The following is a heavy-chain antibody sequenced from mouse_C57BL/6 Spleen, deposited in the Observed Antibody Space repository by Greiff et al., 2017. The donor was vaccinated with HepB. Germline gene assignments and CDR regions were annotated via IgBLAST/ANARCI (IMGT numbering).Heavy chain of an antibody. CDR1: GYTFTSYG. CDR3: ARAYYGSSSWFAY. CDR2: IYPRSGNT. D-gene: IGHD1-1*01. V-gene: IGHV1-81*01. Sequence: VQLQESGAELARPGASVKLSCKASGYTFTSYGISWVKQRTGQGLEWIGEIYPRSGNTYYNEKFKGKATLTADKSSSTAYMELRSLTSEDSAVYFCARAYYGSSSWFAYWGQGTLVTVSA. J-gene: IGHJ3*01.